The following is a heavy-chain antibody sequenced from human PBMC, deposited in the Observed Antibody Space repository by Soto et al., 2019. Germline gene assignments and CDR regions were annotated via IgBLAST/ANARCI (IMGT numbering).Heavy chain of an antibody. J-gene: IGHJ6*02. Sequence: SETLSLTCTVSGGSISSYYWSWIRQPAGKGLEWIGRIYTGGSTNYNPSLKSRVTMSVDTSKNQFSLKLSSVTAADTAVYYCARVVPAAIRGPLGYYYGMDVWGQGTTVTVSS. CDR3: ARVVPAAIRGPLGYYYGMDV. CDR2: IYTGGST. D-gene: IGHD2-2*02. CDR1: GGSISSYY. V-gene: IGHV4-4*07.